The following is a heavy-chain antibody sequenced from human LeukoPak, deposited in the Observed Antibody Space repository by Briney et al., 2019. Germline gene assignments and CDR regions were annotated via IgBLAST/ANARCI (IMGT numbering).Heavy chain of an antibody. CDR1: GGSISSSSYY. D-gene: IGHD3-3*01. CDR3: ASTGTNYDFWSGPYWGDVAYFDY. Sequence: PSETLSLTCTVSGGSISSSSYYWGWIRQPPGKGLEWIGSNYYSGSTYYNPSLKSRVTISVDTSKNQFSLKLSSVNAADTAVYYCASTGTNYDFWSGPYWGDVAYFDYWGQGTLVTVSS. CDR2: NYYSGST. J-gene: IGHJ4*02. V-gene: IGHV4-39*01.